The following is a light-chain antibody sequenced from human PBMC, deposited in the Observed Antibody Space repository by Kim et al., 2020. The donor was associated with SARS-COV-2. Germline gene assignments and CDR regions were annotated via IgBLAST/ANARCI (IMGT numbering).Light chain of an antibody. J-gene: IGLJ2*01. CDR1: NMGSMN. V-gene: IGLV3-9*01. CDR3: QVWDSSAEV. CDR2: RDG. Sequence: SYELTQPLSVSVALGQTARITCGGNNMGSMNVHWYQQKPGQAPVVVIYRDGNRPSGIPERFPGSNSGNTATLTISRAQAGDEADYYCQVWDSSAEVFGGGTQLTVL.